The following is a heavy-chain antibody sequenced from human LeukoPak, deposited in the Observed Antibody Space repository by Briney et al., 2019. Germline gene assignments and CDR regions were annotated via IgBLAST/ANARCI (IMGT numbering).Heavy chain of an antibody. D-gene: IGHD3-16*01. CDR3: ARDAGLRFDY. CDR2: IIPILGMA. CDR1: GGTFSSYA. Sequence: ASVKVSCKASGGTFSSYAISWVRQAPGQGLEWMGRIIPILGMANYAQKFQGRVTITADKSTSTAYMELSSLRSEDTAVYYCARDAGLRFDYWGQGTLVTVSS. V-gene: IGHV1-69*04. J-gene: IGHJ4*02.